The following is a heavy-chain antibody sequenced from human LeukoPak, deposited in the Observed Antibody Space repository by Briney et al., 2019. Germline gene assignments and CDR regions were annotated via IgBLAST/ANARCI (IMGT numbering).Heavy chain of an antibody. J-gene: IGHJ3*02. V-gene: IGHV4-59*01. Sequence: PSETLSLTCTVSGGSISSYYWSWIRRPPGKGLEWIGYIYYSGSTNYNPSLKSRVTISVDTSKNQFSLKLSSVTAADTAVYYCASYQVPEGAFDIRGQGTMVTVSS. CDR2: IYYSGST. CDR3: ASYQVPEGAFDI. CDR1: GGSISSYY. D-gene: IGHD3-16*02.